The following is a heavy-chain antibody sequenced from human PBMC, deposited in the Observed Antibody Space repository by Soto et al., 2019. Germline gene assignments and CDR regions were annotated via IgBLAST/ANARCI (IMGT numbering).Heavy chain of an antibody. Sequence: XSVKVSCKASGYTFTSYAMHWVRQAPVQRLEWMGWINAGNGNTKYSQKFQGRVTITRDTSASTAYMELSSLRSEDTAVYYCARDSLDYYDSSGYYYFDYWGQGTLVTVSS. CDR1: GYTFTSYA. CDR3: ARDSLDYYDSSGYYYFDY. J-gene: IGHJ4*02. D-gene: IGHD3-22*01. CDR2: INAGNGNT. V-gene: IGHV1-3*01.